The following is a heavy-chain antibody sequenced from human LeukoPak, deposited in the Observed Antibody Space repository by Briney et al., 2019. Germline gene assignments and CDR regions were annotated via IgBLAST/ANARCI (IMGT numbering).Heavy chain of an antibody. CDR2: IYYSGST. V-gene: IGHV4-30-4*01. CDR3: ARTAVAGRFDY. Sequence: SETLSLTCTVSGGSISSGDHYWSWIRQPPGKGLEWIGYIYYSGSTYYNPSLKSRVTISVDTSKNQFSLKLSSVTAADTAVYYCARTAVAGRFDYWGQGTLVTVSS. D-gene: IGHD6-19*01. CDR1: GGSISSGDHY. J-gene: IGHJ4*02.